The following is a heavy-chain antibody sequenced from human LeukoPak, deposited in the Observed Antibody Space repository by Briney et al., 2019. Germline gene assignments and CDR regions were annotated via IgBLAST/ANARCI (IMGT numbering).Heavy chain of an antibody. J-gene: IGHJ4*02. CDR2: IYYSGST. V-gene: IGHV4-59*12. Sequence: SETLSLTCTVSGGSISSYYWSWIRQPPGKGLEWIGYIYYSGSTDYNPSLKSRVTISVDRSKNQFSLKLSSVTAADTAVYYCARVYQLLTFDYWGQGTLVTVSS. CDR3: ARVYQLLTFDY. D-gene: IGHD2-2*01. CDR1: GGSISSYY.